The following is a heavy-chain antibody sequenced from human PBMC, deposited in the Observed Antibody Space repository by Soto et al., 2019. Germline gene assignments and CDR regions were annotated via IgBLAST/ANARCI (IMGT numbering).Heavy chain of an antibody. CDR2: ISAYNGNT. CDR3: ARDQPVTTDYYGMDV. J-gene: IGHJ6*02. D-gene: IGHD4-17*01. Sequence: GASVKVSCKASGYTFTSYGISWVRQAPGQGLEWMGWISAYNGNTNYAQKLQGRVTVTTDTSTSTAYMELRSLRSDDTAVYYCARDQPVTTDYYGMDVWGQGTTVTVSS. CDR1: GYTFTSYG. V-gene: IGHV1-18*01.